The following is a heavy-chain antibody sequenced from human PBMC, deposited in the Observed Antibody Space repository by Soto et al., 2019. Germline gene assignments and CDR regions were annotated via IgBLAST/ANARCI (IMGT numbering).Heavy chain of an antibody. D-gene: IGHD3-10*01. CDR2: ISGSGGST. CDR3: EKYGSGSRNWFDP. Sequence: GGSLRLSCAASGFTFSSYAMSWVRQAPGKGLEWVSAISGSGGSTYYADSVKGRFTISRDNSKNTLYLQMNSLGAEDTAVYYCEKYGSGSRNWFDPWGQGTLVTVSS. V-gene: IGHV3-23*01. CDR1: GFTFSSYA. J-gene: IGHJ5*02.